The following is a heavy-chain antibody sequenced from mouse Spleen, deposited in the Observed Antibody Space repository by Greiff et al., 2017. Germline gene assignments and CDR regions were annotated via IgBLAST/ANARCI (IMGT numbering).Heavy chain of an antibody. V-gene: IGHV2-6-5*01. D-gene: IGHD1-1*01. Sequence: VKLVESGPGLVAPSQSLSITCTVSGFSLTDYGVSWIRQPPGKGLEWLGVIWGGGSTYYNSALKSRLSISKDNSKSQVFLKMNSLQTDDTAMYYCAKSYYYGSSPFAYWGQGTLVTVSA. CDR1: GFSLTDYG. J-gene: IGHJ3*01. CDR3: AKSYYYGSSPFAY. CDR2: IWGGGST.